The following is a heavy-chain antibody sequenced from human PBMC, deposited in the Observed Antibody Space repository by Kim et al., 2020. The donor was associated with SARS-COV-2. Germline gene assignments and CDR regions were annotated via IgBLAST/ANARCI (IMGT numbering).Heavy chain of an antibody. CDR2: IYSGGST. Sequence: GGSLRLSCAASGFTVSSNYMSWVRQAPGKGLEWVSVIYSGGSTYYADSVKGRFTISRDNSKNTLYLQMNSLRAEDTAVYYCARGVTTSPVIGCWFDPWGQGTLVTVSS. D-gene: IGHD4-17*01. CDR3: ARGVTTSPVIGCWFDP. J-gene: IGHJ5*02. V-gene: IGHV3-53*01. CDR1: GFTVSSNY.